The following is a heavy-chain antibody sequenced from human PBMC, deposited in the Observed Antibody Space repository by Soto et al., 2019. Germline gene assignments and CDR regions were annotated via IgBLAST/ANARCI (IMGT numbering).Heavy chain of an antibody. CDR2: VNPKRGDA. V-gene: IGHV1-2*04. CDR3: ARDPGIPGRFWYFDL. CDR1: GYKFSDYY. J-gene: IGHJ2*01. Sequence: QVLLVQSGAEMKKPGASVKVSCKASGYKFSDYYIHWVRQAPGQGLEWMGWVNPKRGDAIYAQKFQGWVTMGRDAAISTAYLELNRLSSDDTATYYCARDPGIPGRFWYFDLWGRGTLITVSS. D-gene: IGHD3-3*01.